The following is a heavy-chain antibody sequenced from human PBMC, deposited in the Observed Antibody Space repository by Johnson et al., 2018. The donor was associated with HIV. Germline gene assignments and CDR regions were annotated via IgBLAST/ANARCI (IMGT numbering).Heavy chain of an antibody. CDR2: ISYDGSNK. CDR1: GFTLSDSA. J-gene: IGHJ3*02. V-gene: IGHV3-30-3*01. Sequence: VQLVESGGGVVQPGRSLRLSCAASGFTLSDSALHWVRQAPGKGLEWVAVISYDGSNKYYADSVKGRFTISRGNSKNTLYLQLNSLRAEDTAVYYCATSQLALPPGVFDIWGQGTMVTVSS. CDR3: ATSQLALPPGVFDI. D-gene: IGHD6-6*01.